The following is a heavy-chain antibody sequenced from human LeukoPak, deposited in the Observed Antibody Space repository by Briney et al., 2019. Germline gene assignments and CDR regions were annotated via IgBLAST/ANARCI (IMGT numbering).Heavy chain of an antibody. CDR2: IIPIFGTA. J-gene: IGHJ4*02. D-gene: IGHD3-10*01. Sequence: SVKVSCKVSGYTLTELSMHWVRQAPGQGLEWMGGIIPIFGTANYAQKFQGRVTITADESTSTAYMELSSLRSEDTAVYYCAGGLGATYDYWGQGTLVTVSS. CDR3: AGGLGATYDY. V-gene: IGHV1-69*13. CDR1: GYTLTELS.